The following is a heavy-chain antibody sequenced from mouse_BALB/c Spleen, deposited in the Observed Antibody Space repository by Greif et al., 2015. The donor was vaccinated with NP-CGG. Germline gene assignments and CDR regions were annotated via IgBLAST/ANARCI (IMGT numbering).Heavy chain of an antibody. CDR3: TGYDFAH. D-gene: IGHD2-14*01. Sequence: LQQSGSELVRPGASVKLSCKASGYTFTSYWMHWVKQRHGQGLEWIGNIYPGSGSTNYDEKFKSKGTLTVDTSSSTAYMHLGSLTSEDSAVYYCTGYDFAHWGQGTLVTVSA. V-gene: IGHV1S22*01. CDR1: GYTFTSYW. J-gene: IGHJ3*01. CDR2: IYPGSGST.